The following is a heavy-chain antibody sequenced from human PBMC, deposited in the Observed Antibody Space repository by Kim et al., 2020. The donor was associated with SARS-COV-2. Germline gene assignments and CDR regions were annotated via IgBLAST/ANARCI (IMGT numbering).Heavy chain of an antibody. Sequence: SETLSLTCNVSGGSISSHCWNWIRQPPGKGLEWIGYIYYSGSTYYNPSLKSRVTISVDTSKNQFSLKVNSVTAADTAVYYCARGSGRRAYYYYSGMDVWGQGTTVTVSS. CDR3: ARGSGRRAYYYYSGMDV. CDR1: GGSISSHC. CDR2: IYYSGST. J-gene: IGHJ6*02. D-gene: IGHD3-10*01. V-gene: IGHV4-59*11.